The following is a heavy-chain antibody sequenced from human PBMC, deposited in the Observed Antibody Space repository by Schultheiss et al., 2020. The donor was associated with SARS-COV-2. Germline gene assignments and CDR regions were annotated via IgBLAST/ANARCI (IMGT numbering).Heavy chain of an antibody. V-gene: IGHV1-18*01. D-gene: IGHD5-18*01. CDR3: ARDVGYRNGDYYYALDV. Sequence: ASVKVSCKASGYTFTSYGISWVRQAPGQGLEWMGGIIPIFGTANYAQKFQGRVTMTTDTSTSTAFMELRSLRSDDTAVYYCARDVGYRNGDYYYALDVWGQGTTVTVSS. CDR1: GYTFTSYG. J-gene: IGHJ6*02. CDR2: IIPIFGTA.